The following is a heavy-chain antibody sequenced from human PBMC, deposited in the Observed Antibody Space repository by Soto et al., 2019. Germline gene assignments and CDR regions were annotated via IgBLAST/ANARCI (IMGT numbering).Heavy chain of an antibody. D-gene: IGHD6-19*01. CDR3: ARDGLSTGYSGGWYKN. Sequence: QVQLQESGPGLVKPSETLSLTCSVSGGSLSGYYWTWIRQPPGKGLEWIGYTNDSGGTSYNPSLKSRVTISVDTSKNQFSLKLSSVTAADTAVYFCARDGLSTGYSGGWYKNWGQGTLVTVSP. CDR2: TNDSGGT. J-gene: IGHJ4*02. V-gene: IGHV4-59*01. CDR1: GGSLSGYY.